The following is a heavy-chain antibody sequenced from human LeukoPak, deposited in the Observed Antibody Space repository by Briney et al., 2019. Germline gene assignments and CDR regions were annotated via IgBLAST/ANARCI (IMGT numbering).Heavy chain of an antibody. Sequence: PVGSLRLSCAASGFTFSNAWMNWVRQAPGKGLEWVARLKKKTDGGTTDYAAPVKGRFTISRDDSRNMLYLQMDSLKTEDTAIYYCTTFSYALDYWGQGTLVTVSS. CDR3: TTFSYALDY. CDR2: LKKKTDGGTT. J-gene: IGHJ4*02. V-gene: IGHV3-15*01. D-gene: IGHD3-16*01. CDR1: GFTFSNAW.